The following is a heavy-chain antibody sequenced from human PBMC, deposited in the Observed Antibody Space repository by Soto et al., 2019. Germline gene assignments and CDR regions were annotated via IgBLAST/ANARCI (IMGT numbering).Heavy chain of an antibody. CDR2: ISVYSGHT. Sequence: QVQLVQSGAEVQKPGASVTVSCKASGYTFSSSIISWVRQAPGQGLEWMGWISVYSGHTNYAPKFQGRVTVTTDTSTSTANMELRSLRSDDTAVYYCATSPMAARYGNWFDRWGHGTLVTVSS. V-gene: IGHV1-18*04. CDR3: ATSPMAARYGNWFDR. CDR1: GYTFSSSI. J-gene: IGHJ5*02. D-gene: IGHD5-18*01.